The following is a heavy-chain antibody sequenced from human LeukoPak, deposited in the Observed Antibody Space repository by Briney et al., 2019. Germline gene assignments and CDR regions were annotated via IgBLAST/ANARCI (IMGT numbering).Heavy chain of an antibody. V-gene: IGHV5-51*01. CDR2: IYPGDSDT. Sequence: GESLKISCKGSGYSFTSYWIGWVRQMPGKGLEWMGIIYPGDSDTRYSPSFQGQVTISADKSISTAYLQWSSLKASDTAMYYCARHDLDGDNGPWYFDLWGRGTLVTVSS. CDR3: ARHDLDGDNGPWYFDL. J-gene: IGHJ2*01. CDR1: GYSFTSYW. D-gene: IGHD4-17*01.